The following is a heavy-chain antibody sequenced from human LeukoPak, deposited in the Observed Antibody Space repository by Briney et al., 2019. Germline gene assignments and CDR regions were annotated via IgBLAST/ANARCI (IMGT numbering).Heavy chain of an antibody. D-gene: IGHD6-6*01. CDR3: ASLGFQFSSSDY. V-gene: IGHV4-38-2*02. CDR2: IYHSGRN. Sequence: SETLSLTCTVSGYSISSGYYWGWSRQPPGKGLEWIGSIYHSGRNDYNPSLKSRVTISVDTSKNQFSLKLSSVTAADTAVYYCASLGFQFSSSDYWGQGTLVTVSS. J-gene: IGHJ4*02. CDR1: GYSISSGYY.